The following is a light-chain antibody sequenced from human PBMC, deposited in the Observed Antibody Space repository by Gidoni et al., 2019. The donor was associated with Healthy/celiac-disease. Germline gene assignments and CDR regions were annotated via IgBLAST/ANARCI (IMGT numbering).Light chain of an antibody. CDR1: SSDVGGYNY. Sequence: QSALTPPRSVSGSPGQSVTISCTGTSSDVGGYNYVSWYQQHPGKSPKLMIYDVSKRPSGVPDRFSGSKSGNTASLTISGLQAEDEADYDCCSYAGSYPHVVFGGGTKLTVL. V-gene: IGLV2-11*01. CDR3: CSYAGSYPHVV. CDR2: DVS. J-gene: IGLJ2*01.